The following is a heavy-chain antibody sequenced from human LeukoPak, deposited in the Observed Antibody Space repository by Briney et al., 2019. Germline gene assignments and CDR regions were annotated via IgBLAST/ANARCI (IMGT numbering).Heavy chain of an antibody. V-gene: IGHV1-18*01. D-gene: IGHD3-22*01. CDR1: GYTFTSYG. Sequence: ASVKVSCKASGYTFTSYGISWVRQAPGQGLEWMGWLSAYNGNTNYAQKLQGRVTMTTDTPTSTAYKELRSLRSYDTAVYYCARSSSGYYETRYFLHWGQGTLVTVAS. CDR3: ARSSSGYYETRYFLH. J-gene: IGHJ1*01. CDR2: LSAYNGNT.